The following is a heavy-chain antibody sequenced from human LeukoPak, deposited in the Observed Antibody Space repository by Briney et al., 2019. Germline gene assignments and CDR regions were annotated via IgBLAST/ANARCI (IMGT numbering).Heavy chain of an antibody. D-gene: IGHD1-7*01. Sequence: GGSLRLSCAASGFTFSNSWMSWVRQAPGKGLEWVGRIKSKTDGGTTDYAAPAKGRFTISRDDSKNTLYLQMNSLKTEDTAVYYCTIRYNWNYSYWGQGTLVTVSS. CDR1: GFTFSNSW. V-gene: IGHV3-15*01. CDR2: IKSKTDGGTT. J-gene: IGHJ4*02. CDR3: TIRYNWNYSY.